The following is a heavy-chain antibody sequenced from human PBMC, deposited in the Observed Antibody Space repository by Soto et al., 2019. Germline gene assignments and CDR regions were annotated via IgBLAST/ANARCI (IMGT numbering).Heavy chain of an antibody. Sequence: EGQLVESGVGLSQPGASLRLSCAASGFTVSSTYMSWVRQAPGKGLEWVSVIYSGGSTYYADSVKGRFTISRDNSKKTLYLQMKSLSAEDTAVYYCARDRVESSYPEYVQHWGPGTLFTVSS. CDR3: ARDRVESSYPEYVQH. CDR1: GFTVSSTY. V-gene: IGHV3-53*01. CDR2: IYSGGST. D-gene: IGHD2-2*01. J-gene: IGHJ1*01.